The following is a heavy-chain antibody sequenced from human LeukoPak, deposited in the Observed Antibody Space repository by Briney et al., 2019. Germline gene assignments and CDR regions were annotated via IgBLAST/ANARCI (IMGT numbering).Heavy chain of an antibody. CDR1: GFTFSSYA. V-gene: IGHV3-30*04. CDR2: ISYDGTNK. J-gene: IGHJ4*02. Sequence: PGRSLRLSCAASGFTFSSYAIHWIRQAPGKGLEWVAVISYDGTNKYYADSVKGRFTISRDNSKNTLYLQMNSLRAEDTAVYYCARDWPRRDGYNNRFDYWGQGTLVTASS. CDR3: ARDWPRRDGYNNRFDY. D-gene: IGHD5-24*01.